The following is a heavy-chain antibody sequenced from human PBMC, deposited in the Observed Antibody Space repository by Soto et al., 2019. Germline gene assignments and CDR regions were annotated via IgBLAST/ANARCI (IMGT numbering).Heavy chain of an antibody. V-gene: IGHV1-18*01. CDR2: ISTYNANT. CDR1: GYTFTSYG. D-gene: IGHD3-10*01. J-gene: IGHJ4*02. CDR3: GRASGSYYNSPFDY. Sequence: ASVKVSGKTSGYTFTSYGISWVRQAPGQGLEWMGWISTYNANTNYAQKLQGRVTMTTDTSTSTAYMELRSLRSDDTAVYYCGRASGSYYNSPFDYWGQGTLVTVSS.